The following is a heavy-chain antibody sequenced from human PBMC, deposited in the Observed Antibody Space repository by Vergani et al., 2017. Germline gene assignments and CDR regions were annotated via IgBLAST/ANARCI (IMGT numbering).Heavy chain of an antibody. CDR3: ASETNYYGSGSYSY. CDR2: MNPNSGNT. CDR1: GGTFSSYA. J-gene: IGHJ4*02. D-gene: IGHD3-10*01. V-gene: IGHV1-8*02. Sequence: QVQLVQSGAEVKKPGSSVKVSCKASGGTFSSYAISWVRQATGQGLEWMGWMNPNSGNTGYAQKFQGRVTMTRNTSISTAYMELSSLRSEDTAVYYCASETNYYGSGSYSYWGQGTLVTVSS.